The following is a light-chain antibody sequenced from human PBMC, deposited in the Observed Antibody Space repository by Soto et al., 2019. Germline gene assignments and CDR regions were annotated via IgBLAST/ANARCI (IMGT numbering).Light chain of an antibody. CDR3: QQSYSTPRT. CDR1: QGIDVY. J-gene: IGKJ1*01. V-gene: IGKV1-39*01. CDR2: AAS. Sequence: DIQMTQSPSSLSASVGDRVTITCRASQGIDVYLNWYQQKPGKAPKLLIYAASTLQSGVPSRCSGSGSGTDFTLTISSLQPEDFATYYCQQSYSTPRTFGQGTKVEIK.